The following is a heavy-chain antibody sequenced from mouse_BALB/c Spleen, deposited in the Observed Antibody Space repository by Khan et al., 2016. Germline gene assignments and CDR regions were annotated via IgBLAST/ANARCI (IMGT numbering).Heavy chain of an antibody. CDR3: ARAPARWYLDV. CDR1: GYSITSDYA. Sequence: EVQLQELGPGLVKPSQSLSLTCTVTGYSITSDYAWNWIRQFPGNKLEWMGYISYSGSTSYNPSLKSRISITRDTSKNQFFLQLNSVTTEDAATYYCARAPARWYLDVWGAGTTVTVSS. CDR2: ISYSGST. V-gene: IGHV3-2*02. J-gene: IGHJ1*01.